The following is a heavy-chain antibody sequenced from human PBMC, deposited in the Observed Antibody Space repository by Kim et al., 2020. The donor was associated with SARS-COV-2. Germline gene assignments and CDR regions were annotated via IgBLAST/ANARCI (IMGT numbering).Heavy chain of an antibody. CDR1: GGTFSSYA. Sequence: SVKVSCKASGGTFSSYAISWVRQAPGQGLEWMGGIIPIFGTANYAQKFQGRVTITADESTSTAYMELSSLRSEDTAVYYCASWGAGLPRTDPHYWFDPWGQGTLVTVSS. V-gene: IGHV1-69*13. D-gene: IGHD1-26*01. CDR3: ASWGAGLPRTDPHYWFDP. J-gene: IGHJ5*02. CDR2: IIPIFGTA.